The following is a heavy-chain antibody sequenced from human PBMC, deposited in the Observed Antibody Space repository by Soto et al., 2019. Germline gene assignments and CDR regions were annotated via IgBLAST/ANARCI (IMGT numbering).Heavy chain of an antibody. D-gene: IGHD2-8*01. CDR2: IYYSGST. CDR3: ARGLKVGPTLGGNWFDP. J-gene: IGHJ5*02. Sequence: PSETLSLTCTVSGGSISSYYWSWIRQPPGKGLEWIGYIYYSGSTNYNPSLKSRVTISVDTSKNQFSLKLSSVTAADTAVYYCARGLKVGPTLGGNWFDPWGQGTLVTVSS. V-gene: IGHV4-59*01. CDR1: GGSISSYY.